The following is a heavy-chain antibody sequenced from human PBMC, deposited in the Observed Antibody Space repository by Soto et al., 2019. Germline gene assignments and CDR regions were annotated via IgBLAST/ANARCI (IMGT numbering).Heavy chain of an antibody. V-gene: IGHV3-30*18. CDR3: AKVSYGMDV. CDR2: ISYDGSNK. CDR1: GFTFSNYG. Sequence: PGGSLRLSCAAYGFTFSNYGMHWVRQAPGKGLEWVAVISYDGSNKYYADFVKGRFTISRDNSKNTLYLQMNSLRAEDTAVYYCAKVSYGMDVWGQGTTVTVSS. J-gene: IGHJ6*02.